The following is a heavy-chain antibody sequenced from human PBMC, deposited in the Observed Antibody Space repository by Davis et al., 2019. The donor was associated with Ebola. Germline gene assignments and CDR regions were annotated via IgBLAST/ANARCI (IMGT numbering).Heavy chain of an antibody. CDR3: ARDGEAFDSSGAYEVPFDY. J-gene: IGHJ4*02. D-gene: IGHD3-22*01. Sequence: GESLKISCAASGFTFSSYTMSWVRQTPGKGLEWVSAIDGSSDVSTYYAESVKGRFSISRDNSKKTLYLHINSLRAEDTAVYYCARDGEAFDSSGAYEVPFDYWGQGILVTVSS. CDR1: GFTFSSYT. CDR2: IDGSSDVST. V-gene: IGHV3-23*01.